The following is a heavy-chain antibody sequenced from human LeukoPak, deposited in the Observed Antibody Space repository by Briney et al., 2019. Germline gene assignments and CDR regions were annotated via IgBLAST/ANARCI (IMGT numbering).Heavy chain of an antibody. Sequence: GGSLRLSCAASGLTFDDYAMHWVRQAPGKSLEWVSGISWNSGSIGYADSVKGRFTISRDNAKNSLYLQMNSLRAEDTALYYCAKGGSRYTYYYYYGMDVWGQGTTVTVSS. V-gene: IGHV3-9*01. D-gene: IGHD6-13*01. J-gene: IGHJ6*02. CDR3: AKGGSRYTYYYYYGMDV. CDR1: GLTFDDYA. CDR2: ISWNSGSI.